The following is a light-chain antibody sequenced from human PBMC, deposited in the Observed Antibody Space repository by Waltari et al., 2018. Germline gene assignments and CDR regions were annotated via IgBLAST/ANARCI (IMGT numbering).Light chain of an antibody. J-gene: IGLJ2*01. V-gene: IGLV2-14*03. Sequence: QSALTQPASVSGSPGQSITLSCTGTSNDVGGDKDVSWYQQHPGKAPKVLIYDVNNRPSGVSNRFSGSKSGNTASLTISGLQAEDEADYFCSSYTSSTSVIFGGGTKVTVL. CDR3: SSYTSSTSVI. CDR1: SNDVGGDKD. CDR2: DVN.